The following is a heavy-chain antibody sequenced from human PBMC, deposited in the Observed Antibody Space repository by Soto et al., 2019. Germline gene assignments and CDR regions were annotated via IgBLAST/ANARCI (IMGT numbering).Heavy chain of an antibody. D-gene: IGHD5-18*01. CDR3: ARDTAMVIDY. CDR1: GFTFSSYG. V-gene: IGHV3-33*01. J-gene: IGHJ4*02. CDR2: IWYDGSNK. Sequence: QVQLVESGGGVVQPGRSLRLSCAASGFTFSSYGMHWVRQAPGKGLEWVAVIWYDGSNKYYADSVKGRFTISRDNSKNTLYLQMNSLRAEDTAVYYCARDTAMVIDYWGQGTLDTVSS.